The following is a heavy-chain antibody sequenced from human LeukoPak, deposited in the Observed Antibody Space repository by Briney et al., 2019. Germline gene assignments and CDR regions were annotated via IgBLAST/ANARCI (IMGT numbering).Heavy chain of an antibody. CDR2: IYSGGTT. Sequence: PGGSLRLSCAASGFTASTNHLSWVRQAPGKGLEWVSVIYSGGTTYYADSVKGRFTVSRDNSKNMLYLQMDSLRVEDTAVFFCARLLPPYDNGPGPFDSWGRGTLVTVSS. D-gene: IGHD2/OR15-2a*01. CDR3: ARLLPPYDNGPGPFDS. J-gene: IGHJ4*02. CDR1: GFTASTNH. V-gene: IGHV3-53*01.